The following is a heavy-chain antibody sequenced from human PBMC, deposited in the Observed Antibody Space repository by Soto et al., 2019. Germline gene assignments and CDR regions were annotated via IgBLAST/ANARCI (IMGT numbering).Heavy chain of an antibody. CDR3: ARDSSGSYYLYDY. CDR1: GYTLTSYA. Sequence: QVQLVQSGAEVKKPGASVKVSSKASGYTLTSYAMHWERQAPGQRVEWMGWINAGNGNTKYSQKFQGRVTITRDTSASTAYMELSSLRSEDTAVYYCARDSSGSYYLYDYWGQGTLVTVSS. V-gene: IGHV1-3*01. J-gene: IGHJ4*02. CDR2: INAGNGNT. D-gene: IGHD1-26*01.